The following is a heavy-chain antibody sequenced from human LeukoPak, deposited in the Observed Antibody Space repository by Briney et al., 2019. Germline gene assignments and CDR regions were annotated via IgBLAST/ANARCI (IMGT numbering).Heavy chain of an antibody. J-gene: IGHJ4*02. Sequence: QPGRSLKLSCAASGFTFSSYGMHWVRQAPGKGLEWVAVISYDGSHQYYADSVQGRFTISRDTPKNTLYLQMNSLRPEDTAIYYCARPPPASMIRGVIIPHFDTWGQGTLVTVSS. V-gene: IGHV3-30*03. CDR2: ISYDGSHQ. CDR1: GFTFSSYG. D-gene: IGHD3-10*01. CDR3: ARPPPASMIRGVIIPHFDT.